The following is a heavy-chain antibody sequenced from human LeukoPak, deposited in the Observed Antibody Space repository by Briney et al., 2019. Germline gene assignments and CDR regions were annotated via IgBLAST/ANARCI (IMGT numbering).Heavy chain of an antibody. Sequence: PGGSLRLSCAASGFTFSSYAMHWVRQAPGKGLEWVAVISYDGSNKYYADSVKGRFTISRDNSKNTLYLQMNSLRAEDTAVYYCARAAQWLVLSGSEFDPWGQGTLVTVSS. CDR2: ISYDGSNK. D-gene: IGHD6-19*01. J-gene: IGHJ5*02. CDR3: ARAAQWLVLSGSEFDP. CDR1: GFTFSSYA. V-gene: IGHV3-30*04.